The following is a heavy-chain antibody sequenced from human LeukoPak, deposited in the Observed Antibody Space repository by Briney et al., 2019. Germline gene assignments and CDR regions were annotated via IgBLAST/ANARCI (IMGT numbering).Heavy chain of an antibody. CDR1: GYTFISYG. J-gene: IGHJ4*02. CDR3: ARANYDYGDHGVTY. V-gene: IGHV1-46*01. D-gene: IGHD4-17*01. CDR2: INPSGGST. Sequence: ASVKVSCKTSGYTFISYGISWVRQAPGQGLEWMGIINPSGGSTSYAQKFQGRVTMTRDTSTSTVYMELSSLRSEDTAVYYCARANYDYGDHGVTYWGQGTLVTVSS.